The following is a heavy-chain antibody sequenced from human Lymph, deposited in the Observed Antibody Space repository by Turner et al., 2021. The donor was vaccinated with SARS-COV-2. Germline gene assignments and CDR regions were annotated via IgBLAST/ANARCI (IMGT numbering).Heavy chain of an antibody. D-gene: IGHD1-26*01. J-gene: IGHJ4*02. CDR3: AREGQVGATTGVDY. CDR1: GFTFSNYA. CDR2: IWYDGSNK. V-gene: IGHV3-33*08. Sequence: VQLVESGGGLVQPGGSLRLSCSASGFTFSNYAMHWIRQAPGKGLEWVAVIWYDGSNKYYADSVKGRFTISRDNSKNTLYLQMNSLRAEDTAVYYCAREGQVGATTGVDYWGQGTLVTVSS.